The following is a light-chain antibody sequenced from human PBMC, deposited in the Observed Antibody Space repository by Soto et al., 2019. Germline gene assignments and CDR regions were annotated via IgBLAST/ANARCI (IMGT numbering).Light chain of an antibody. CDR1: QSISSW. J-gene: IGKJ1*01. CDR2: KAS. Sequence: DIQMTQSPSTLSASVGDRVTITCRASQSISSWLAWYQQKPGKAPRLLIYKASSLESGVPSRFSGSGSGKELPLTISSLQPDDFATYYCQHYNSLRTFGQGPKVEIK. CDR3: QHYNSLRT. V-gene: IGKV1-5*03.